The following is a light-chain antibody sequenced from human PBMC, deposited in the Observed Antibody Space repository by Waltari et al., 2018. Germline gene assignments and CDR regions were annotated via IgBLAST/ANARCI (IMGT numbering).Light chain of an antibody. CDR2: ENS. J-gene: IGLJ3*02. CDR3: QTWDRTTGV. CDR1: QLGSKL. Sequence: SYDLTQPPSVSVSPGPTATTPCAGDQLGSKLVCWYQQKAGQSPLLLIYENSTRPSGIPERFSGSNSGNTATLTISGTQFMDEGDYFCQTWDRTTGVFGGGTKVAVL. V-gene: IGLV3-1*01.